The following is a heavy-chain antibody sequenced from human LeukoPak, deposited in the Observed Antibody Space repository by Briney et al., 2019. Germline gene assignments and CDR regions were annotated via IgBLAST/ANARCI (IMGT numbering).Heavy chain of an antibody. Sequence: SQTLSLTCAISGDSVSSNSAAWNWIRQSPSRGLEWLGRTYYRSKWYNDYAVSVKSRITINPDTSKNQFSLQLNSVTPEDTAVYYCARDRSPDITIFGVAGFDPWGQGTLVTVSS. V-gene: IGHV6-1*01. D-gene: IGHD3-3*01. CDR2: TYYRSKWYN. CDR1: GDSVSSNSAA. CDR3: ARDRSPDITIFGVAGFDP. J-gene: IGHJ5*02.